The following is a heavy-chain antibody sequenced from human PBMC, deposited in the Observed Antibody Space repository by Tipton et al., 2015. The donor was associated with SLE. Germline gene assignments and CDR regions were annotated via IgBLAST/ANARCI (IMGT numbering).Heavy chain of an antibody. CDR3: ARWALSTMTH. CDR1: GGSIRSYY. Sequence: TLSLTCTVSGGSIRSYYWSWIRQPPGKGLEWIGYIYYGGSTNYNPSLKSRVTISVNTAKSQTSLNLTSVTAADTAVYYCARWALSTMTHWGQGTLVTVSS. V-gene: IGHV4-59*08. CDR2: IYYGGST. J-gene: IGHJ4*02. D-gene: IGHD5/OR15-5a*01.